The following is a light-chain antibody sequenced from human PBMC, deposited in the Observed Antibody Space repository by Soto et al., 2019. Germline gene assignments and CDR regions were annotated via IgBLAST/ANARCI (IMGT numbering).Light chain of an antibody. CDR2: AAS. CDR1: QGIGSY. J-gene: IGKJ3*01. V-gene: IGKV1-9*01. CDR3: QQYDNLPLT. Sequence: IQLTQSPSSLSASVGDRVTITCRASQGIGSYLAWYQQKPGEAPKLLIFAASTLQSGVPSRFSGSGSGTHFTFTISSLQPEDTATYYCQQYDNLPLTFGPGTKVEI.